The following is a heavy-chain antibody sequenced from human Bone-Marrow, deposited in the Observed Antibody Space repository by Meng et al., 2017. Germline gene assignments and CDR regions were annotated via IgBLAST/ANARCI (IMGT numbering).Heavy chain of an antibody. D-gene: IGHD3-10*01. CDR3: GRDFPGMDV. V-gene: IGHV7-4-1*02. Sequence: QVQLVQTGSEWKKPGAAVKVSCKASGYTFTTYAFNWVRQAPGQGLEWMGWINTNTGNPTYAQGFTGRFVFSLDTSVSTAYLQISSPKAEDTAVYYCGRDFPGMDVWGQGTTVTVS. J-gene: IGHJ6*02. CDR2: INTNTGNP. CDR1: GYTFTTYA.